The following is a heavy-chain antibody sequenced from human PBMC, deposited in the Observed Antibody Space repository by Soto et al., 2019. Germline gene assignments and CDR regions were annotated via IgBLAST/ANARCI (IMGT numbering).Heavy chain of an antibody. CDR1: GFTFSSYS. CDR3: AGGGSIVVSTRRLMDV. CDR2: ISSSSSYI. J-gene: IGHJ6*03. V-gene: IGHV3-21*01. D-gene: IGHD3-22*01. Sequence: GGSLRLSCAASGFTFSSYSMNWVRQAPGKGLEWVSSISSSSSYIYYADSVKGRFTISRDNAKNSLYLQMNSLRAEDTAVYYCAGGGSIVVSTRRLMDVWGKGTTVTVSS.